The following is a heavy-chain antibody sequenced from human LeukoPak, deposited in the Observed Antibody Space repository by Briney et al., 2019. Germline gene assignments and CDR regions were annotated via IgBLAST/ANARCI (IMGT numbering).Heavy chain of an antibody. D-gene: IGHD6-19*01. CDR1: LYTFTGYY. CDR3: AMAGTLYYYYMDV. J-gene: IGHJ6*03. V-gene: IGHV1-2*02. CDR2: INPKSGGA. Sequence: ASVKVSCKSSLYTFTGYYMHWVRQAPGQGLEWMGGINPKSGGANYEKKFQGRGTVTRDTSIRTAYMELSRLRSDDTAVYLCAMAGTLYYYYMDVWGKGDTVTVSS.